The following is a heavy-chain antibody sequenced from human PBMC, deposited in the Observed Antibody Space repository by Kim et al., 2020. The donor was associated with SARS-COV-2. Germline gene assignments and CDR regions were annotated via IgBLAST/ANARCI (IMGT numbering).Heavy chain of an antibody. D-gene: IGHD3-10*01. CDR3: AKDFGSGAYWHYGMDV. Sequence: DSVKGRFTISRDNARNSLYLQMSSLRAYDTALYYCAKDFGSGAYWHYGMDVWGQGTTVTISS. V-gene: IGHV3-9*01. J-gene: IGHJ6*02.